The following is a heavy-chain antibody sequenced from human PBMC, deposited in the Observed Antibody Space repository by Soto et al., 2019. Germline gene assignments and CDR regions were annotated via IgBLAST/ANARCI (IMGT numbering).Heavy chain of an antibody. V-gene: IGHV3-15*07. CDR1: GFTFSNAW. CDR2: VKSKTHGGTT. Sequence: GGSLRLSCAASGFTFSNAWINWVRQAPGKGLEWVGRVKSKTHGGTTDYAEPVKGRCAISRDDSNNMVYLQMNSLKIEDTAVYYRAKVSRWHSSSFRHYYCYMDVWGKGTFVTLS. CDR3: AKVSRWHSSSFRHYYCYMDV. D-gene: IGHD6-6*01. J-gene: IGHJ6*03.